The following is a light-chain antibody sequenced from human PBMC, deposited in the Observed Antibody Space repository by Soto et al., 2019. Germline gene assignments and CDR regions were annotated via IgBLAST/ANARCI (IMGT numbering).Light chain of an antibody. Sequence: QSALTQPPSASGSPGQSVTISCTGTSSDVGGYNYVSWFQQHPGKAPKLIIHEVNQRPSGVPDRFSGSKSGNTASLTVSGLQAEDEGTYYCSSYTATRGVFGTGTKLTVL. CDR2: EVN. J-gene: IGLJ1*01. CDR1: SSDVGGYNY. CDR3: SSYTATRGV. V-gene: IGLV2-8*01.